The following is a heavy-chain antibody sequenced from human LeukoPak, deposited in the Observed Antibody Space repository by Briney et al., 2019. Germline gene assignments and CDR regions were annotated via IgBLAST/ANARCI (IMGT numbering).Heavy chain of an antibody. D-gene: IGHD2-2*02. CDR3: ARGGDSPLVVPAAIQGRDYYGMDV. Sequence: SETLSLTCTVSGGSVSSGSYYWSWIRQPPGKGLEWIGYIYYSGSTNYNPSLKSRVTISVDTSKNQFSLKLSSVTAADTAVYYCARGGDSPLVVPAAIQGRDYYGMDVWGQGTTVTVSS. CDR2: IYYSGST. V-gene: IGHV4-61*01. J-gene: IGHJ6*02. CDR1: GGSVSSGSYY.